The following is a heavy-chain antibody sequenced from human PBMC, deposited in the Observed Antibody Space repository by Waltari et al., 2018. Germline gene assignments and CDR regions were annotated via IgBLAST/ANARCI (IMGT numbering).Heavy chain of an antibody. CDR3: ARLASPEGLDV. CDR2: VYYTGSA. Sequence: QLQLQESGPGLVKPSETLSLMCTVSGGSITSSSFHWTWIRQPPGKGLEWIGSVYYTGSASYNPPLKSRRTISSEPSGNQFSLQVRSVTAADTAVYYCARLASPEGLDVWGQGTTVTVSS. V-gene: IGHV4-39*01. J-gene: IGHJ6*02. CDR1: GGSITSSSFH.